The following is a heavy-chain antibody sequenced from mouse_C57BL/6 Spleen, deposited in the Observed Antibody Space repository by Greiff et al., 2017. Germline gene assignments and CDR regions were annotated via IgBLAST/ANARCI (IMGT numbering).Heavy chain of an antibody. Sequence: VQLKQSGPELVKPGASVKIPCKASGYTFTDYNMDWVKQSHGKSLEWIGDINPNNGGTIYNQKFKGKATLTVDKSSSTAYMELRSLTSEDTAVYYCARRDWITTVVGDYWGQGTTLTVSS. CDR1: GYTFTDYN. CDR2: INPNNGGT. CDR3: ARRDWITTVVGDY. J-gene: IGHJ2*01. V-gene: IGHV1-18*01. D-gene: IGHD1-1*01.